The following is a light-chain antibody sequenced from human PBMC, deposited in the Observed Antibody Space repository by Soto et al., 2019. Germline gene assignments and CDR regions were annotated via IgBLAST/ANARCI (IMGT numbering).Light chain of an antibody. Sequence: EIVLTQSPATLSLSPGERATLSCRASQSVSSYLAWYQQKPGQAPRLLSYDASNRATGIPARFSGSGAGTDFTLTISRLEPEDFEVYYCQQRSNWPLLTFGGGTKVEIK. CDR2: DAS. V-gene: IGKV3-11*01. CDR3: QQRSNWPLLT. J-gene: IGKJ4*01. CDR1: QSVSSY.